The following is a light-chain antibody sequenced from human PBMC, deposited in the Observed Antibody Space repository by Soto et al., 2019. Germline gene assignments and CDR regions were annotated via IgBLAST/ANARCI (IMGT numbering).Light chain of an antibody. CDR2: EVT. CDR3: SSLKV. Sequence: QSVLTQPPSASGSPGQSVTISCTGTSSDVGGDNYVSWYQQHPGKAPKLMIYEVTKRPSGVPDRFSGSKSGNPASLTVSGLQVEDEADYYCSSLKVFGGGTKLTVL. V-gene: IGLV2-8*01. CDR1: SSDVGGDNY. J-gene: IGLJ2*01.